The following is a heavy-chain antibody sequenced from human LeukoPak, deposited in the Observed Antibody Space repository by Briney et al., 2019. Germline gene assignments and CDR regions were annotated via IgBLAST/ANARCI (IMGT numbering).Heavy chain of an antibody. CDR2: MNPNSGNT. J-gene: IGHJ4*02. Sequence: PVASVKVSCKASGYTFTSYDINWVRQATGQGLEWMGWMNPNSGNTGYAQKFQGRVTITADESTSTAYMELSSLRSEDTAVYYCAETHGVPWGQGTLVTVSS. D-gene: IGHD2-8*01. CDR1: GYTFTSYD. V-gene: IGHV1-8*01. CDR3: AETHGVP.